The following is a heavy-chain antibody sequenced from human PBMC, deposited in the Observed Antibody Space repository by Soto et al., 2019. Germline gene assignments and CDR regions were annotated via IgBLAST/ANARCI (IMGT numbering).Heavy chain of an antibody. CDR2: ISSNGGST. CDR3: VKRGGSPLVYYYGMDV. V-gene: IGHV3-64D*08. D-gene: IGHD3-3*01. CDR1: GFTFSSYA. J-gene: IGHJ6*02. Sequence: GGSLRLSCSASGFTFSSYAMHWVRQAPGKGLEYVSAISSNGGSTYYADSVKGRFTISRDNSKNTLYLQMSSLRAEDTAVYYCVKRGGSPLVYYYGMDVWGQGTTVTVSS.